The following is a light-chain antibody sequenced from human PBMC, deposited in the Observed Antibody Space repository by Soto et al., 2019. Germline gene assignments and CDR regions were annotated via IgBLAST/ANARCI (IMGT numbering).Light chain of an antibody. J-gene: IGLJ2*01. CDR3: QSADSSGTYRV. Sequence: SYELTQPPSVSVPPGQTARITCSGDALPKQYAYWYQQKPGQAPVLVIYKDSERPSGIPERFSGSSSGTTVTLTISGVQAEDEADYYCQSADSSGTYRVFGGGTKVTVL. CDR2: KDS. V-gene: IGLV3-25*03. CDR1: ALPKQY.